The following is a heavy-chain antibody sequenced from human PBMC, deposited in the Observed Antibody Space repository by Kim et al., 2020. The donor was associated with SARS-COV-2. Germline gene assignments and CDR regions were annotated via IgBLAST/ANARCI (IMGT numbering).Heavy chain of an antibody. CDR2: ISSLSAYI. Sequence: GGSLRLSCAASGFSFNTYSMNWVRQAPGKGLEWVSAISSLSAYIYYPDSMKGRFTISRDNAKNLVYLQINSLRADDTAVYFCAKDRVASATRGEFDFWGQGTLVTVSS. D-gene: IGHD2-15*01. V-gene: IGHV3-21*01. CDR1: GFSFNTYS. J-gene: IGHJ4*02. CDR3: AKDRVASATRGEFDF.